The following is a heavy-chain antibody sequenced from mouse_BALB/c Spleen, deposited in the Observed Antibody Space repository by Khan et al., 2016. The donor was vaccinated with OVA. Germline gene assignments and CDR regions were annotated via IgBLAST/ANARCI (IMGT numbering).Heavy chain of an antibody. Sequence: QVQLKQSGPGLVAPSQSLSITCTISGFPLTNYGVHWVRQPPGKGLEWLVVIWSDGSTTYNSALKSRLTISKDNSECQVFLKMNSHQTDDTAMYCCAKQPYYHYNIMDYWGQGTSVTVSS. CDR3: AKQPYYHYNIMDY. CDR2: IWSDGST. V-gene: IGHV2-6-1*01. D-gene: IGHD2-10*01. CDR1: GFPLTNYG. J-gene: IGHJ4*01.